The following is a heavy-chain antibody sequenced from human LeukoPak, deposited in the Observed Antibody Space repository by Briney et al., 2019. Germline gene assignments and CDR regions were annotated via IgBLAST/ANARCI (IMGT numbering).Heavy chain of an antibody. CDR1: GGSISSSSYY. CDR3: ARGYCSGGSCNPGYFDS. Sequence: SETLSLTCTVSGGSISSSSYYWGWIRQPPGKGLEWIGSIYYSGSTYYNPSLRSRVTISVDTSENQFSLKLRSVTAADTAVYYCARGYCSGGSCNPGYFDSWGQGTLVTVSS. CDR2: IYYSGST. D-gene: IGHD2-15*01. J-gene: IGHJ4*02. V-gene: IGHV4-39*07.